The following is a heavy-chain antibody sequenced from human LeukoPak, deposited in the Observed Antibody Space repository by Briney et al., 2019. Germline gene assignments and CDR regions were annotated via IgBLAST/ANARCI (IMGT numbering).Heavy chain of an antibody. J-gene: IGHJ4*02. V-gene: IGHV3-30-3*01. Sequence: PGGSLRLSCAASGFTFSSYAMHWVRQAPGKGLEWVAVISYDGSNKYYADSVKGRFTISRDNSKNTLYLQTNSLRAEDTAVYYCARSPGGYYYDSSGYYPPDYWGQGTLVTVSS. D-gene: IGHD3-22*01. CDR1: GFTFSSYA. CDR3: ARSPGGYYYDSSGYYPPDY. CDR2: ISYDGSNK.